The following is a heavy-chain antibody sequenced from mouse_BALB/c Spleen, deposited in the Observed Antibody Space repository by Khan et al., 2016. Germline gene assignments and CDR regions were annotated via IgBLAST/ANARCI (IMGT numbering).Heavy chain of an antibody. CDR2: INPDSSTI. Sequence: EVKLLESGGGLVQPGGSLKLSCAASGFDFSRYWMSWVRQAPGKGLEWIGEINPDSSTINYTPSLKDKFIISRDNAKNTLYLQMSKVRSEDTVLYYCARGGYYGFLDYWGQGTTLTVSS. CDR1: GFDFSRYW. CDR3: ARGGYYGFLDY. V-gene: IGHV4-1*02. D-gene: IGHD2-2*01. J-gene: IGHJ2*01.